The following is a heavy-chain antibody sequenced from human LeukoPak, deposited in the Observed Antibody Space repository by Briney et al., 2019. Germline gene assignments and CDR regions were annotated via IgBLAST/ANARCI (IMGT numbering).Heavy chain of an antibody. Sequence: RTGGSLRLSCAASGFTFSSYGMHWVRQAPGKGLEWVAFIRHDGSNKYYADSVKGRFTISRDNSKNTLYLQMNSLRAEGTAVYYCAKDISVVAARPPQGYWGQGTLVTVSS. CDR3: AKDISVVAARPPQGY. CDR2: IRHDGSNK. V-gene: IGHV3-30*02. J-gene: IGHJ4*02. CDR1: GFTFSSYG. D-gene: IGHD6-6*01.